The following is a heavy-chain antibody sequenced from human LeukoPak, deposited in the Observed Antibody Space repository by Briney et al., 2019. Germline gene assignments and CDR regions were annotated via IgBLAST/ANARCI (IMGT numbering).Heavy chain of an antibody. V-gene: IGHV3-30*03. CDR1: GFTFSSYG. CDR3: ARVQLGFDP. CDR2: IPYDGSNK. D-gene: IGHD5-24*01. J-gene: IGHJ5*02. Sequence: PGGSLRLSCAASGFTFSSYGMHWVRQAPGKGLEWVAVIPYDGSNKYYADSVKGRFTISRDNSKNTLYLQMNSMKPEDTAVYYCARVQLGFDPWGQGTLVTVSS.